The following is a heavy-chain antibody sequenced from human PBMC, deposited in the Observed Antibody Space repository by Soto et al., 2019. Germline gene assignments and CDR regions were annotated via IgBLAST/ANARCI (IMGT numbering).Heavy chain of an antibody. Sequence: GASVKVSCKASGYTFTSYAMHWVRQAPGQRLEWMGWINAGNGNTKYSQKFQGRVTITRDTSASTAYMELSSLRSEDTAVYYCARSYYDFWSGYLAPVLDYYYMDVWGKGTTVTVSS. CDR1: GYTFTSYA. D-gene: IGHD3-3*01. CDR2: INAGNGNT. CDR3: ARSYYDFWSGYLAPVLDYYYMDV. V-gene: IGHV1-3*01. J-gene: IGHJ6*03.